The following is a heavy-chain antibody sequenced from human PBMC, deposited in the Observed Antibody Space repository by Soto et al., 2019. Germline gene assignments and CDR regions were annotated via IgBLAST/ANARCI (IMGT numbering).Heavy chain of an antibody. J-gene: IGHJ4*02. CDR2: IYYSGST. V-gene: IGHV4-30-4*01. D-gene: IGHD3-9*01. CDR3: ARVVRYFDTASIDY. Sequence: SETLSLTCTVSGGSISSYYWSWIRQPPGKGLEWIGYIYYSGSTYYNPSLKSRVTISVDTSKNQFSLKLSSVTAADTAVYYCARVVRYFDTASIDYWGQGTLVTVSS. CDR1: GGSISSYY.